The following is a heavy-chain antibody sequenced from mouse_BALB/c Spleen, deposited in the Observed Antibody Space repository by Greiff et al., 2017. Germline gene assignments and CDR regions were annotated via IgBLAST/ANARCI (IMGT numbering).Heavy chain of an antibody. J-gene: IGHJ3*01. Sequence: LQQPGSELVRPGASVKLSCKASGYTFTSYWMHWVKQRPGQGLEWIGNIYPGSGSTNYDEKFKSKATLTVDTSSSTAYMQLSSLTSEDSAVYYCTSAHYYGSSPFAYWGQGTLVTVSA. CDR1: GYTFTSYW. CDR2: IYPGSGST. V-gene: IGHV1S22*01. D-gene: IGHD1-1*01. CDR3: TSAHYYGSSPFAY.